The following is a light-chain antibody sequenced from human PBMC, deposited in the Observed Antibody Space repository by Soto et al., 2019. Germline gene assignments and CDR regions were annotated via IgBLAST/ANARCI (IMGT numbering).Light chain of an antibody. CDR1: QSVASNY. J-gene: IGKJ4*01. V-gene: IGKV3-20*01. CDR2: GAS. Sequence: PGERATLSCRASQSVASNYLAWYQQKPGQAPRLLISGASSRASGIPDRFSGSGSGTDFTLTISRLEPEDFAVYYCQQYGGSPLVTFGGGTKVEIK. CDR3: QQYGGSPLVT.